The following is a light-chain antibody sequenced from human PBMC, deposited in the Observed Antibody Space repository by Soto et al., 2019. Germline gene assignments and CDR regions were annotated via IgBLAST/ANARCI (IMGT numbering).Light chain of an antibody. J-gene: IGKJ2*01. CDR1: QSVSSSY. V-gene: IGKV3-20*01. CDR2: GAS. CDR3: QQYGSSLMYT. Sequence: EIVLTQSPGTLSLSPGERATLSCRASQSVSSSYLAWYQQKPGQAPRLLIYGASSRATGIPDRSSGSGSATDFTLTISRLEPEDFVVYYCQQYGSSLMYTFGQGTKLEI.